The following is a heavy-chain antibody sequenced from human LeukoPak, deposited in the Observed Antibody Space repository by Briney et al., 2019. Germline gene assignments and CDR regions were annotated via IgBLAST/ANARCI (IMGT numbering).Heavy chain of an antibody. CDR1: GFTFSSYE. J-gene: IGHJ4*02. CDR2: ISDSGAAM. Sequence: GGSLRLSCAASGFTFSSYEMNWVRQALGKGLQWVSYISDSGAAMYYADSVKGRFTISRDNAKNSLYLQMNSLRDGDTAVYYCARDSTNSFDYWGQGALVTVSS. V-gene: IGHV3-48*03. CDR3: ARDSTNSFDY.